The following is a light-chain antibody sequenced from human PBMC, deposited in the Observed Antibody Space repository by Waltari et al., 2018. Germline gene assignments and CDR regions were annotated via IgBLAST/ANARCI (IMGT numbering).Light chain of an antibody. J-gene: IGLJ1*01. CDR2: DNN. CDR1: ISNIGNNS. V-gene: IGLV1-51*01. Sequence: QSVLTQPPSVSAAPGQKVPVSCSGSISNIGNNSVSWYQHLPGPAPKLLIFDNNRRPSVIPDRFSGSRSGTSATLGITGLQTGDEADYYCGTWDSSLSVFVLGTGTKVTVL. CDR3: GTWDSSLSVFV.